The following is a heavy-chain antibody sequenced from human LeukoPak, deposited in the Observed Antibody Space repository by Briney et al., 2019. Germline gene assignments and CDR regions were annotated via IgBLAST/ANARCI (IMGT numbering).Heavy chain of an antibody. Sequence: PGGSLRLSCAASEFAFSANWMHWVRQAPGRRLVWVSRIIGDGSVTNYADSVKGRFTISRDNAKNTLYLQMNSLRAEDTAVYYCARFGSTTFADFWGQGTLVTVSS. CDR1: EFAFSANW. V-gene: IGHV3-74*01. CDR2: IIGDGSVT. J-gene: IGHJ4*02. D-gene: IGHD3-16*01. CDR3: ARFGSTTFADF.